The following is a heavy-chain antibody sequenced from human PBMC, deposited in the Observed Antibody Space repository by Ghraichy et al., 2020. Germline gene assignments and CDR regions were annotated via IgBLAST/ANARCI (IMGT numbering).Heavy chain of an antibody. CDR2: IIPILGIA. D-gene: IGHD2-21*02. CDR1: GGTFSSYA. J-gene: IGHJ5*02. Sequence: SVKVSCKASGGTFSSYAISWVRQAPGQGLEWMGRIIPILGIANYAQKFQGRVTITADKSTSTAYMELSSLRSEDTAVYYCARDPLAYCGGDCYSGGYWFDPWGQGTLVTVSS. CDR3: ARDPLAYCGGDCYSGGYWFDP. V-gene: IGHV1-69*04.